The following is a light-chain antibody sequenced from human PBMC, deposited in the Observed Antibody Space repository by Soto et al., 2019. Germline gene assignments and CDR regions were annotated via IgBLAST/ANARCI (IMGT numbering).Light chain of an antibody. CDR1: QTISTY. CDR2: AAS. CDR3: QQSLSIPYT. J-gene: IGKJ2*01. Sequence: DIQMTQSPSSLSASVGDRVTITCRASQTISTYLNWYQQKPGKAPKLLIYAASSLQSGVPSRFSGSGPGTDFTLTISSLQPEDFATYYCQQSLSIPYTFGQGTKLEIK. V-gene: IGKV1-39*01.